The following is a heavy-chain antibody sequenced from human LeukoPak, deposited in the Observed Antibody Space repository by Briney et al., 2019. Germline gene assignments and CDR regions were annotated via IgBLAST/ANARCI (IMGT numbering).Heavy chain of an antibody. V-gene: IGHV3-74*01. D-gene: IGHD2-21*02. CDR3: ASGGDFASDGLDI. CDR2: INSEGSSI. J-gene: IGHJ3*02. CDR1: GFTFSRYW. Sequence: GGSLRLSCAASGFTFSRYWMHWVRQVPGKGLVWVSRINSEGSSISYADSVKGRFSISRDNAKNTLFLQMNSLRGDDTAVYFCASGGDFASDGLDIWGQGSMVTVS.